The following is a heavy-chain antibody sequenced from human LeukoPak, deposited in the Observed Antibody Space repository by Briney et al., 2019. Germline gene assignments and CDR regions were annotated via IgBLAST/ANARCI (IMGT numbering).Heavy chain of an antibody. Sequence: GASVKVSCKASGYTFTGYYMHWVRQAPGQGLEWMGGINPNSGGTNYAQKFQGRVTMTRDTSISTDYMELSRLRSDDTAVYYCARFLTLGYYDSSGYDYWGQGTLVTVSS. CDR3: ARFLTLGYYDSSGYDY. CDR2: INPNSGGT. CDR1: GYTFTGYY. D-gene: IGHD3-22*01. J-gene: IGHJ4*02. V-gene: IGHV1-2*02.